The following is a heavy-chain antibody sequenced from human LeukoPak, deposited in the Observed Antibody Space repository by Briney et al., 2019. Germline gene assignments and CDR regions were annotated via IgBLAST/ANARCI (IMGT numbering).Heavy chain of an antibody. CDR2: IYTNGGI. V-gene: IGHV4-61*02. CDR3: ARREPCITGTTSEGAFYI. D-gene: IGHD1-20*01. Sequence: SETLSLTCTVSGGSINSGNYYWNWIRQPAGKGLEWIGRIYTNGGIMYNPSLKSRVAISMDTSKNQFSLKLSSVTAADTAVYYCARREPCITGTTSEGAFYIWGQGTMVTVSS. CDR1: GGSINSGNYY. J-gene: IGHJ3*02.